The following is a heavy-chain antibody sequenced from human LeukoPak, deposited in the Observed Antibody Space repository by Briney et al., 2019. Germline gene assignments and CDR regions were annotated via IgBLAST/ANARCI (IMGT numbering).Heavy chain of an antibody. D-gene: IGHD6-6*01. CDR2: IIPIFGTA. CDR1: GGTFSSYA. V-gene: IGHV1-69*05. CDR3: ASGDSSSLYYFDY. J-gene: IGHJ4*02. Sequence: SVKVSCKASGGTFSSYAISWVRQAPRQGLEWMGGIIPIFGTANYAQKFQGRVTITTDESTSTAYMELSSLRSEDTAVYYCASGDSSSLYYFDYWGQGTLVTVSS.